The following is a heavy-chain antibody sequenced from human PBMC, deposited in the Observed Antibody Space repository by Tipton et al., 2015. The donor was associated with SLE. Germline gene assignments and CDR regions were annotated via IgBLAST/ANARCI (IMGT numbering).Heavy chain of an antibody. Sequence: TLSLTCTVSGGSISSSSYYWGWIRQPPGKGLEWIGSICYSGSTYYNPSLKRRVTISVDTSKNQFSLKLSSVTAADTAVYYCAGTYDHIWGNYRYYWGQGTLLTVSS. D-gene: IGHD3-16*02. J-gene: IGHJ4*02. CDR3: AGTYDHIWGNYRYY. V-gene: IGHV4-39*07. CDR1: GGSISSSSYY. CDR2: ICYSGST.